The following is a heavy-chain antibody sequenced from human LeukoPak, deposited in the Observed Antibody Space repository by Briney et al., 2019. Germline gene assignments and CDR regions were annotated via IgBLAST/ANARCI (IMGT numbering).Heavy chain of an antibody. CDR1: GYTLTELS. V-gene: IGHV1-24*01. CDR2: FDPEDGET. J-gene: IGHJ4*01. D-gene: IGHD1-26*01. Sequence: GASVKVSCKVSGYTLTELSMHWVRQAPGKGLEWMGGFDPEDGETIYAQKFQGRVTMTADTSTNTAYMELRSLRSDDTAVYLCAKNGRVRRAVKDLFESWGQGTLVTVSS. CDR3: AKNGRVRRAVKDLFES.